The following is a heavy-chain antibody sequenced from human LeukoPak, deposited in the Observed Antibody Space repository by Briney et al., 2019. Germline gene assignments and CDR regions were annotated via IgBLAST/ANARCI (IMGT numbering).Heavy chain of an antibody. J-gene: IGHJ6*02. V-gene: IGHV3-53*01. D-gene: IGHD6-13*01. Sequence: GGSLRLSCAASGFTVSSNYMNWVRQAPGKGLEWVSVIYSGGSTFYADSVKGRFTVSRDNSKNTLYLQMNSLKAEDTAVYYCAKALAAVAPYGMDVWGQGTTVIVSS. CDR2: IYSGGST. CDR3: AKALAAVAPYGMDV. CDR1: GFTVSSNY.